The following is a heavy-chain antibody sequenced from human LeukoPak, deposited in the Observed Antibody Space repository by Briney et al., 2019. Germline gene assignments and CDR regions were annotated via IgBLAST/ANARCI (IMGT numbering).Heavy chain of an antibody. V-gene: IGHV3-9*03. J-gene: IGHJ3*02. CDR3: AKDMYGAFDI. Sequence: TGGSLRLSCAASGFTFDDYAMHWVRQAPGKGLEWVSGISWNSGSIGYADSVKGRFTISRDNAKNSLYPQMNSLRAEDMALYYCAKDMYGAFDIWGQGTMVTVSS. D-gene: IGHD2-8*01. CDR1: GFTFDDYA. CDR2: ISWNSGSI.